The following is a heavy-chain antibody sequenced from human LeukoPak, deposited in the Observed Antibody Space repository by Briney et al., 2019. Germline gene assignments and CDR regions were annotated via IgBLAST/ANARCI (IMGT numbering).Heavy chain of an antibody. CDR1: GFTFSSYG. V-gene: IGHV3-30*18. J-gene: IGHJ4*02. D-gene: IGHD4-17*01. CDR2: ISYDGSNK. Sequence: PGGSLRLSCAASGFTFSSYGMHWVRQAPGKGLEWVAVISYDGSNKYYADSVKGRFTISRDNSKNTLYLQMNSLRAEDTAVYYCAKCYGDYVLVYYFDYWGQGTLVTVSS. CDR3: AKCYGDYVLVYYFDY.